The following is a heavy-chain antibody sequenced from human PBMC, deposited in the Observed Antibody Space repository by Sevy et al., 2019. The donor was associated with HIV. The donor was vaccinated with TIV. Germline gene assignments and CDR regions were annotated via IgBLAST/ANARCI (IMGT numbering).Heavy chain of an antibody. CDR2: ISWNSGSI. Sequence: GGSLRLSCAASGFTFDDYAMHWVRQAPGKGLEWVSGISWNSGSIGYADSVKGRFTISRDNAKNSLYLQMNSLRAEDTALYYCAPLGGAFDIWGQGTMVTVSS. CDR1: GFTFDDYA. V-gene: IGHV3-9*01. J-gene: IGHJ3*02. CDR3: APLGGAFDI.